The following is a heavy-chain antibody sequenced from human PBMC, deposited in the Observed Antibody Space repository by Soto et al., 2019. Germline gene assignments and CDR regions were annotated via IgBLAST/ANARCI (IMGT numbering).Heavy chain of an antibody. J-gene: IGHJ6*03. CDR2: IYYSGST. CDR3: AREGTGRPGVLYQAPSGYYYYYMDV. V-gene: IGHV4-31*11. CDR1: GGSISSGGYY. D-gene: IGHD2-8*01. Sequence: QVQLQESGPGLVKPSQTLSLTCAVSGGSISSGGYYWSWIRQHPGKGLEWIGYIYYSGSTYYNPSLKSRVTISVDTSKNQFSLKLSSVTAADTAVYYCAREGTGRPGVLYQAPSGYYYYYMDVWGKGTKVTV.